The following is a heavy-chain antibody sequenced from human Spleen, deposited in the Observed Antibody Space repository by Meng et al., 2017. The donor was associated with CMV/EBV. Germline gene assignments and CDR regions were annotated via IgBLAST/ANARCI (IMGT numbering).Heavy chain of an antibody. Sequence: GGSLRLSCAASGFAFNSHGMHWVRQAPGKGLEWVAVIWYDGSDQRYADSVKGRFTISRDNSKNTLYLQMNSLRVEDTAVYYCAKVSAAIDYWGQGTLVTVSS. D-gene: IGHD2-2*02. CDR3: AKVSAAIDY. V-gene: IGHV3-33*06. CDR2: IWYDGSDQ. CDR1: GFAFNSHG. J-gene: IGHJ4*02.